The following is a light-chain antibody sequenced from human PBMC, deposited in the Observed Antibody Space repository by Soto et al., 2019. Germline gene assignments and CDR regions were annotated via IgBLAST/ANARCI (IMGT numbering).Light chain of an antibody. J-gene: IGKJ4*01. V-gene: IGKV3-20*01. Sequence: EIVLTQSPGTLSLSPGERATLSCRASQSVSSTYLAWYQQKPGQAPKLLIYDASSRAAGIADRFSGSGSGTDFALTISRLEPEDFAVFYCQQYGNSPLTFGGGNKVEIK. CDR2: DAS. CDR1: QSVSSTY. CDR3: QQYGNSPLT.